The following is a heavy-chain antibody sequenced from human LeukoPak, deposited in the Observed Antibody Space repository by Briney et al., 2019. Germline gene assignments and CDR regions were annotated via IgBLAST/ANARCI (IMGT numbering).Heavy chain of an antibody. CDR1: GYSFTSYW. CDR2: IYPGDSDT. Sequence: GESLKISCKGSGYSFTSYWIGWVRQMPGKGLEWMGIIYPGDSDTRYSPSFQGQVTISADKSISTAYLQWTSLKASDTAMYYCARQGDYGGNSGNDAFDIWGQGTMVTVSS. CDR3: ARQGDYGGNSGNDAFDI. V-gene: IGHV5-51*01. D-gene: IGHD4-23*01. J-gene: IGHJ3*02.